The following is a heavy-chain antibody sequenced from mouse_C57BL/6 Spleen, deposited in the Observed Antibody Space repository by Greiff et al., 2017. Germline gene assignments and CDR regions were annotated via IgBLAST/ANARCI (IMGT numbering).Heavy chain of an antibody. CDR3: ASDSAGRFAY. Sequence: QVQLQQSGAELVKPGASVKISCKASGYAFSSYWMNWVKQRPGKGLEWIGQIYPGDGDTNYNGKFKGKATLTADKSSITAYMQLRSLTSEDAAVYFCASDSAGRFAYWGQGTLVTVSA. CDR1: GYAFSSYW. V-gene: IGHV1-80*01. J-gene: IGHJ3*01. CDR2: IYPGDGDT. D-gene: IGHD3-2*02.